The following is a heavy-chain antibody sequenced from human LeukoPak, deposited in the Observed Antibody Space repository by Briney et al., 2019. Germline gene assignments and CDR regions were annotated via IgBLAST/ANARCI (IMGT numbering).Heavy chain of an antibody. CDR3: AKDGRIAADLWHAFDI. Sequence: GGSLRLSCAASGFTFDDYAMHWVRQAPGKGLEWVSGISWNSGSIGYADSVKGRFTISRDNAKNSLYLQMNSLRAEDTALYYCAKDGRIAADLWHAFDIWGQGTMVTVSS. CDR1: GFTFDDYA. V-gene: IGHV3-9*01. CDR2: ISWNSGSI. J-gene: IGHJ3*02. D-gene: IGHD6-13*01.